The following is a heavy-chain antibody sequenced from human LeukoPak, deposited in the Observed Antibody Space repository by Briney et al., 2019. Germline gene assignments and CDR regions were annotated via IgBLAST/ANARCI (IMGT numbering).Heavy chain of an antibody. Sequence: PGGSLRLSCAASGFTFSSYAMSWVRQAPGKGLEWVSAISGSGGSTYYADSVKGRFTISGDNSKNTLYLQMNSLRAEDTAVYYCAKGAAAGRRYYYYGMDVWGQGTTVTVSS. J-gene: IGHJ6*02. CDR3: AKGAAAGRRYYYYGMDV. CDR2: ISGSGGST. CDR1: GFTFSSYA. V-gene: IGHV3-23*01. D-gene: IGHD6-13*01.